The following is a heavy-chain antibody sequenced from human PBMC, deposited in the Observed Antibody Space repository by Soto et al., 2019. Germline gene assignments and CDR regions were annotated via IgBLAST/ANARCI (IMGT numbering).Heavy chain of an antibody. CDR1: GYSFTSYW. CDR3: ARHDYGDPYSYGMDV. V-gene: IGHV5-10-1*01. CDR2: IDPSDSYT. D-gene: IGHD4-17*01. J-gene: IGHJ6*02. Sequence: PGESLKISCKGSGYSFTSYWISWVRQMPGKGLEWMGRIDPSDSYTNYSPSFQGHVTISADKSISTAYLQWSSLKASDTAMYYCARHDYGDPYSYGMDVWGQGTTVTVSS.